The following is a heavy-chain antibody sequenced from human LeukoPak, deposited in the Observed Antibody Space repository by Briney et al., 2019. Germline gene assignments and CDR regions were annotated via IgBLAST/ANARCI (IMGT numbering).Heavy chain of an antibody. J-gene: IGHJ6*03. CDR1: GGSISIGTYY. CDR3: ARDHPTLNTGYMDV. Sequence: SETLSLTCTVSGGSISIGTYYWTWIRQPAGKGLEWIGRIYSSGNSNYNPSLNSRVTISVDTSKNQFFLNLSSVTAADAAVYYCARDHPTLNTGYMDVWGRGTTVTVSS. V-gene: IGHV4-61*02. D-gene: IGHD2-8*02. CDR2: IYSSGNS.